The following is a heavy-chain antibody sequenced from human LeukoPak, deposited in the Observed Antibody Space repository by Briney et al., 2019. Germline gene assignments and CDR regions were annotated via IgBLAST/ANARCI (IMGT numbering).Heavy chain of an antibody. CDR1: GVSISSSNSY. V-gene: IGHV4-39*07. CDR3: ARVVAAIDNWFDP. J-gene: IGHJ5*02. D-gene: IGHD2-15*01. Sequence: SETLSLTCTVSGVSISSSNSYWGWIRQPPGKGLEWIGSIYHSGSTYYNPSLKSRVTISVDTSKNQFSLKLSSVTAADTAVYYCARVVAAIDNWFDPWGQGTLVTVSS. CDR2: IYHSGST.